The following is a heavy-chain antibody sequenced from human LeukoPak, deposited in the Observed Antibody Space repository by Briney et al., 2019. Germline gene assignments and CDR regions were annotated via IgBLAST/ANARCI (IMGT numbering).Heavy chain of an antibody. J-gene: IGHJ4*02. D-gene: IGHD5-18*01. CDR3: ALISSMVTYYFDY. Sequence: PSETLSLTCAVYGGSFSGYYWSWIRQPPGKGLEWIGEINHSGSTNYNPSLKSRVTISVDTSKNQFSLKLSSVTAADTAVYYCALISSMVTYYFDYWGQGTLVTVSS. CDR2: INHSGST. V-gene: IGHV4-34*01. CDR1: GGSFSGYY.